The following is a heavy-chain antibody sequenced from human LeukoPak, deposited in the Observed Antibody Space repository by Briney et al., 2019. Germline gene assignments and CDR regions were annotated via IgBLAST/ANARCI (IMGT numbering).Heavy chain of an antibody. Sequence: ASVKVSCKASGYTFTGYYMHWVRQAPGQGLEWMGWINPNSGGTNYAQKFQGWVTMTRDTSISTAYMELSRLRSDDTAVYYCARVGGLYSGYDYYYYGMDVWGQGTTVTVSS. V-gene: IGHV1-2*04. J-gene: IGHJ6*02. CDR1: GYTFTGYY. CDR3: ARVGGLYSGYDYYYYGMDV. CDR2: INPNSGGT. D-gene: IGHD5-12*01.